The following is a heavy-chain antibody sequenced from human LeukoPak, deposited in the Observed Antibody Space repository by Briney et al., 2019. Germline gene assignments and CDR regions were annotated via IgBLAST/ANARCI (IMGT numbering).Heavy chain of an antibody. CDR2: ISAYNGNT. J-gene: IGHJ4*02. D-gene: IGHD5-12*01. V-gene: IGHV1-18*01. Sequence: ASVKVSCKASGYTFTSYGISWVRQAPGQGLEWVGWISAYNGNTNYAQKLQGRVTMTTDTSTSTAYMELRSLRSDDTAVYYCARDRGGGYIERTDYWGQGTLVTVSS. CDR1: GYTFTSYG. CDR3: ARDRGGGYIERTDY.